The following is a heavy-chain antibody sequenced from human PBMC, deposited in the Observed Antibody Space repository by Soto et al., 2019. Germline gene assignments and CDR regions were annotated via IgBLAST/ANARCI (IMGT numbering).Heavy chain of an antibody. CDR3: ARGADDFSIVYSYDY. CDR2: SGNT. CDR1: GYTFSRHG. D-gene: IGHD3-3*01. V-gene: IGHV1-18*04. J-gene: IGHJ4*02. Sequence: QVQLVQSGAEVKKPGASVTVSCKASGYTFSRHGISWVRQAPGQGLEWMAWSGNTNYAQKFQGRLTLTTNPSTRTAYMELRSLRSDDTAVYYCARGADDFSIVYSYDYWGQGTLVTVSS.